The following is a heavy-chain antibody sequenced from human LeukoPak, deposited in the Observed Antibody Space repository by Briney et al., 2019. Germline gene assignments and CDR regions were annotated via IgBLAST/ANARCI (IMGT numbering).Heavy chain of an antibody. V-gene: IGHV3-23*01. CDR1: GFTFSSYA. J-gene: IGHJ4*02. Sequence: PGGSLRLSCAASGFTFSSYAMSWVRQAPGKGLEWVSAISGSGGSTYYADSVKGRFTISRDNSKNTLYLQMNSLRAEDTAVYDCAKCPDSVVVPATFDYWGQGTLVTVSS. D-gene: IGHD2-2*01. CDR3: AKCPDSVVVPATFDY. CDR2: ISGSGGST.